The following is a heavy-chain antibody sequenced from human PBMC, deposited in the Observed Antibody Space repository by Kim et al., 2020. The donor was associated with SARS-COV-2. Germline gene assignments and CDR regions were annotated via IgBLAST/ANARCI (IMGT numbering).Heavy chain of an antibody. D-gene: IGHD1-1*01. CDR3: AKDAPSPGAWSNNWFDP. J-gene: IGHJ5*02. Sequence: VKGRFTISRDNSKNTLYMQMSGLRADDTAIYYCAKDAPSPGAWSNNWFDPWGQGTLVTVSS. V-gene: IGHV3-23*01.